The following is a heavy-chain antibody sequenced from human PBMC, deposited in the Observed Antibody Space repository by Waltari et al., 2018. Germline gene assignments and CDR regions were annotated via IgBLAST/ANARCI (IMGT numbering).Heavy chain of an antibody. CDR1: GFTFSRHW. Sequence: EVQLVESGGGLVQPGGSLRLSCVASGFTFSRHWMSWLRQATGKGLEWVANINEDESEKFYADSVKGRFTISRDNAKNSLYLQMNSLRVEDTAYYYCARDMGIYTNYAAYWGQGTLVTVSS. CDR3: ARDMGIYTNYAAY. CDR2: INEDESEK. V-gene: IGHV3-7*01. D-gene: IGHD4-4*01. J-gene: IGHJ4*02.